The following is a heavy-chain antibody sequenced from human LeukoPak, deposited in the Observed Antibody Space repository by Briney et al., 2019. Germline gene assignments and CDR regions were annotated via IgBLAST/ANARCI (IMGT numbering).Heavy chain of an antibody. D-gene: IGHD6-25*01. J-gene: IGHJ4*02. CDR1: GFTFSSYS. Sequence: GGSLRLSCAASGFTFSSYSMSWVRQAPGKGLEWVSAISNSGGDTEYADSVKGRFTISRDNSKNTLYLQMNSLRAEDTAVYYCAKDRVGSGTFDYWGQGTLVTVSS. V-gene: IGHV3-23*01. CDR3: AKDRVGSGTFDY. CDR2: ISNSGGDT.